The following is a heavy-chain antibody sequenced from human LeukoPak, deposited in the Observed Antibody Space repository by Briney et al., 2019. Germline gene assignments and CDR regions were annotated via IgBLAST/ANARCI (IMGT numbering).Heavy chain of an antibody. V-gene: IGHV4-31*03. D-gene: IGHD3-10*01. J-gene: IGHJ5*02. CDR3: ARDRVRGIVTYAGFDP. Sequence: SQTLSLTCTVSGGSISSGGYYWSWIRQHPGKGLEWIGYIYYSGSTYYNPSLKSRVTISIDTSKNQLSLRLSSVTAADTAVYYCARDRVRGIVTYAGFDPWGQGTLVTVSS. CDR1: GGSISSGGYY. CDR2: IYYSGST.